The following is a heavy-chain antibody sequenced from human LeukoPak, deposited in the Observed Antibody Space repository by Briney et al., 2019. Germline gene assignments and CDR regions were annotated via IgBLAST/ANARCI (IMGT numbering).Heavy chain of an antibody. Sequence: PSETLSLTCTVSGASVSSSGFNWGWIRQPPGKGLEWTGTISYSGRTYYNPSLGSRVAISVDTSKNQFSLYLNSVTAADTAVYYCARRQYGSGWYGDGDWFWFAPWGQGTLVIVSS. D-gene: IGHD6-19*01. CDR1: GASVSSSGFN. V-gene: IGHV4-39*01. CDR2: ISYSGRT. J-gene: IGHJ5*02. CDR3: ARRQYGSGWYGDGDWFWFAP.